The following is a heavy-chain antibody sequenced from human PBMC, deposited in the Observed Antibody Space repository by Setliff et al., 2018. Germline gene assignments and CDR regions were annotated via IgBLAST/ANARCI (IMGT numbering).Heavy chain of an antibody. CDR3: ARALYPSSFIGHNWFDP. J-gene: IGHJ5*02. CDR2: TYPDDSDT. D-gene: IGHD2-2*01. V-gene: IGHV5-51*01. CDR1: GYSFTSYW. Sequence: SGYSFTSYWIVWVRQMPGKGLEWMGMTYPDDSDTKYHPSFQGQVTISADKSISTAYLQWSSLKASDTAMYYCARALYPSSFIGHNWFDPWGQGTLVTVS.